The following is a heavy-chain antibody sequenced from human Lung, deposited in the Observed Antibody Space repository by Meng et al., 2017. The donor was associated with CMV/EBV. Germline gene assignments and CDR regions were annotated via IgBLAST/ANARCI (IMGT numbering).Heavy chain of an antibody. V-gene: IGHV3-43D*03. CDR1: GFTFDDYA. CDR2: ISWDGGST. J-gene: IGHJ4*02. D-gene: IGHD6-13*01. CDR3: AKDLTRAGLYYFDY. Sequence: GGSLRLSCAASGFTFDDYAMHWVRQAPGKGLEWVSLISWDGGSTYYADSVKGRFTISRDNSKNSLYMQMNSLRAEDTALYYCAKDLTRAGLYYFDYWGQGXLVTVSS.